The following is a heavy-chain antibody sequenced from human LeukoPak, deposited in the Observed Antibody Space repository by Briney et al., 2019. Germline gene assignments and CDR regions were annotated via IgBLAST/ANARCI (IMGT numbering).Heavy chain of an antibody. Sequence: GGSLRLSCAVSGITLSNYGMSWVRQAPGRGLEWVAAIRDSGGSTNYADSVKGRFTISRDNSKNTLYLQMNSLRAEDTAVYYCAKGTRFSVAGSPFDYWGQGTLVTVSS. V-gene: IGHV3-23*01. CDR3: AKGTRFSVAGSPFDY. CDR1: GITLSNYG. D-gene: IGHD6-19*01. CDR2: IRDSGGST. J-gene: IGHJ4*02.